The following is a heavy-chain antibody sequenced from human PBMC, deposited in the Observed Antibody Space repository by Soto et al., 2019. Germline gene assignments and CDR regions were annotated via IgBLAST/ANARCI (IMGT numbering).Heavy chain of an antibody. CDR3: ARDPTGIQPLDY. CDR2: IYYSGSS. D-gene: IGHD5-18*01. J-gene: IGHJ4*02. Sequence: QVQLQESGPGLVKPSETLSLTCTVSGGSVSSANYYWSWIRQPPGKGLEWIGYIYYSGSSNYNPSLKCRVTISLDTSRNQFYLKLSYVTAADTAMYYWARDPTGIQPLDYCGQGTLVTVSS. V-gene: IGHV4-61*01. CDR1: GGSVSSANYY.